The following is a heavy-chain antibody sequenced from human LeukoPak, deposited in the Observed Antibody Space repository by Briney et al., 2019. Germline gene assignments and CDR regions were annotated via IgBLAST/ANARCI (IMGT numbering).Heavy chain of an antibody. CDR2: IYYSGST. J-gene: IGHJ4*02. D-gene: IGHD5-18*01. CDR3: ARRGYSYGYTTNYFDY. V-gene: IGHV4-59*01. Sequence: SETLSLTCTVSGGSISSYYWSWIRQPPGKGLEWIGYIYYSGSTNCNPSLKSRVTISVDTSKNQFSLKLSSVTAADTAVYYCARRGYSYGYTTNYFDYWGQGTLVTVSS. CDR1: GGSISSYY.